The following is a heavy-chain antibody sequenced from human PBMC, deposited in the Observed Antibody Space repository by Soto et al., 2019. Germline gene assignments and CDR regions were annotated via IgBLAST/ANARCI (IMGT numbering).Heavy chain of an antibody. V-gene: IGHV4-31*03. CDR3: ARVRVRGVIRASGYYYGMDV. Sequence: SETLSLTCTVSGGPXSSGGYHWSWIRQHPGKGLEWIGYIYYSGSTYYNPSLKSRLTISVDTSKNQFSLKLSSVTAADTAVYYCARVRVRGVIRASGYYYGMDVWGQGTTVTVSS. CDR2: IYYSGST. D-gene: IGHD3-10*01. CDR1: GGPXSSGGYH. J-gene: IGHJ6*02.